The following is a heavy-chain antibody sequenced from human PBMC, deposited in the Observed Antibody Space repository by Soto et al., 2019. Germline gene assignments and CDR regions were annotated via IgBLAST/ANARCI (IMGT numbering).Heavy chain of an antibody. CDR2: ISYDGSNK. D-gene: IGHD1-26*01. CDR3: AKDRKWELLGPYYFDY. J-gene: IGHJ4*02. Sequence: GGSLRLSCAASGFTFSSYGMHWVRQAPGKGPEWVAVISYDGSNKYYADSVKGRFTISRDNSKNTLYLQMNSLRAEDTAVYYCAKDRKWELLGPYYFDYWGQGTLVTVSS. V-gene: IGHV3-30*18. CDR1: GFTFSSYG.